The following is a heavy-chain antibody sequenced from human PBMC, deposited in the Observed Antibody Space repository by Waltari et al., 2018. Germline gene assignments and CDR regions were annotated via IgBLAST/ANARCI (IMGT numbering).Heavy chain of an antibody. CDR3: ARARITMVRGVTLDAFDI. V-gene: IGHV3-7*01. Sequence: EVQLVESGGGLVQPGGSLRLSCAASGFTFSSYWMSWVRQAPGKGLEWVANIKQDGSGKYYVDSVKGRFTISRDNAKNSLYLQMNSLRAEDTAVYYCARARITMVRGVTLDAFDIWGQGTMVTVSS. CDR2: IKQDGSGK. J-gene: IGHJ3*02. D-gene: IGHD3-10*01. CDR1: GFTFSSYW.